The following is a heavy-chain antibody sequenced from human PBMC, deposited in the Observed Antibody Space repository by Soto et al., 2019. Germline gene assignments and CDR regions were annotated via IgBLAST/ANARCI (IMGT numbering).Heavy chain of an antibody. D-gene: IGHD4-17*01. CDR1: GYTFTSYG. V-gene: IGHV1-18*01. CDR3: ARDVRDGDYFLRDNSGIDY. CDR2: ISAYNGNT. Sequence: QVQLVQSGAEVKKPGASVKVSCKASGYTFTSYGISWVRQAPGQGLEWLGWISAYNGNTNYAQKLQGRVTMTTDTSTSTDYMELRSLRSDDTAVYYCARDVRDGDYFLRDNSGIDYWGQGTLVTVSS. J-gene: IGHJ4*02.